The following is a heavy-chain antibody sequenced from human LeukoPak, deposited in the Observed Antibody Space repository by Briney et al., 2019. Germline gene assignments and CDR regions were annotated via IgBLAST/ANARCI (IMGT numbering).Heavy chain of an antibody. V-gene: IGHV4-39*01. D-gene: IGHD1-26*01. CDR1: GDSISNINYY. J-gene: IGHJ5*02. CDR3: ARRREGVSWFDP. Sequence: AETLSLTCTVSGDSISNINYYWGWIRQPPGEGLEWIALINYNGRTFNNPSLKSRVAISIDTSNNQFSLKLTSVTAADTAVYSCARRREGVSWFDPWGQGTLVTVSS. CDR2: INYNGRT.